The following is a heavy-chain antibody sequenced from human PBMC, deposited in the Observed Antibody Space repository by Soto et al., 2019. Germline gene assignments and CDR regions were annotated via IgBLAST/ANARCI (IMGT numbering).Heavy chain of an antibody. CDR2: VYHSGST. Sequence: XETLCLTCAVSGASISTNNWWSCVRQPPGKGLEWIGEVYHSGSTNCNPSLKSRVTISIDKSKNQFSLRLTSMTAADTSVYYCAVPGAGDFDYWSQGTLVTVSS. V-gene: IGHV4-4*02. CDR3: AVPGAGDFDY. D-gene: IGHD6-13*01. CDR1: GASISTNNW. J-gene: IGHJ4*02.